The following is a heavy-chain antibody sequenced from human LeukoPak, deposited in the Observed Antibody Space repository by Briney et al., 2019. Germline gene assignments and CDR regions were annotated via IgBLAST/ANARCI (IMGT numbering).Heavy chain of an antibody. CDR2: IYYNGDT. J-gene: IGHJ6*04. V-gene: IGHV4-59*01. D-gene: IGHD3-10*01. CDR3: VRGPYGSSISNWFDP. Sequence: SETLSLTCSVSGGSITGYSWSWIRQTPGKGLEWIGYIYYNGDTHYNPSLNSRLSMSVDTPNKQFSLNLRSVTAADTAVYYCVRGPYGSSISNWFDPWGKGTTVTVSS. CDR1: GGSITGYS.